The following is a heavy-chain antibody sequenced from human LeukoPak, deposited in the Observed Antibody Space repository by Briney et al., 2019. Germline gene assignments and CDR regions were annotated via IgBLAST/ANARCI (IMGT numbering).Heavy chain of an antibody. CDR2: IYDNGKT. D-gene: IGHD2-15*01. V-gene: IGHV4-59*02. Sequence: ASETLSLTCSVSGGSVSSYYWTWIRQPPKKGLEWLGHIYDNGKTNYNPSLKSRVTFSVDTSNNQISLRLRSVTAADTAVYYCARNTLDLGTWGQGTLVTVSS. J-gene: IGHJ5*02. CDR1: GGSVSSYY. CDR3: ARNTLDLGT.